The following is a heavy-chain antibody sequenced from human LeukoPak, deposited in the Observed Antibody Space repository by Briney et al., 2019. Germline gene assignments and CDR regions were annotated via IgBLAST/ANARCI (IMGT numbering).Heavy chain of an antibody. J-gene: IGHJ3*01. CDR1: GGSISSYY. D-gene: IGHD3-10*01. Sequence: SETLSLTCSVSGGSISSYYWSWIRQPPGKGLEWIGYLYYSGSTNSNPSLKSRVTMSVDTSKNQFSLKLRSVTAADTAVYYCARGGSGFSNAFDLWGQGTMVTVSS. CDR3: ARGGSGFSNAFDL. CDR2: LYYSGST. V-gene: IGHV4-59*01.